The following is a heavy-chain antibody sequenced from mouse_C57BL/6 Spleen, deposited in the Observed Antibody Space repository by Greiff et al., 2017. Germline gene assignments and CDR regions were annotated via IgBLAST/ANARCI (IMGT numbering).Heavy chain of an antibody. D-gene: IGHD2-3*01. J-gene: IGHJ3*01. CDR1: GFSLTSYG. V-gene: IGHV2-2*01. Sequence: VKLMESGPGLVQPSQSLSITCTVSGFSLTSYGVHWVRQSPGKGLEWLGVIWSGGSTDYNAAFISRLSISKDNSKSQVFFKMNSLQADDTAIYYCARPIYDGYYGWFAYWGQGTLVTVSA. CDR2: IWSGGST. CDR3: ARPIYDGYYGWFAY.